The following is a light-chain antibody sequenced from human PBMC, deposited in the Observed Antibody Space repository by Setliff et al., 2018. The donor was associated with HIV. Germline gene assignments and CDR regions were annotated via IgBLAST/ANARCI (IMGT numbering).Light chain of an antibody. J-gene: IGLJ3*02. Sequence: QSALAQPASVSGSPGQSITISCTGTTSDIGNFNLVSWYQQHPGKAPKLMICEVSKRPSGVSDRFSGSKSANTASLTISGLQAEDEADYYCCSYAGSYNWVFGGGTKVTVL. CDR2: EVS. V-gene: IGLV2-23*02. CDR3: CSYAGSYNWV. CDR1: TSDIGNFNL.